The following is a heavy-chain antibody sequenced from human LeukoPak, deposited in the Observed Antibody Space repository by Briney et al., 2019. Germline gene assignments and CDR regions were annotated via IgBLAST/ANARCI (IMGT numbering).Heavy chain of an antibody. D-gene: IGHD3-22*01. Sequence: GASVKVSCKASGYTFTGYYMHWVRQAPGQGLEWMGWINPNSGGTNYAQKFQGRVTMTRDTSVSTAYMELSRLRSDDTAVYYCATENSSGYYYLFDYWGQGTLVTVSS. J-gene: IGHJ4*02. V-gene: IGHV1-2*02. CDR1: GYTFTGYY. CDR2: INPNSGGT. CDR3: ATENSSGYYYLFDY.